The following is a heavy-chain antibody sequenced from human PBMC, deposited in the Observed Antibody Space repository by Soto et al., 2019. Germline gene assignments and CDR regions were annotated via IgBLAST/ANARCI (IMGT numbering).Heavy chain of an antibody. D-gene: IGHD3-22*01. CDR3: ARSPAQYYYDSSGKPSGAFDI. Sequence: PGGSLRLSCAASGFTFSDYYMSWIRQAPGKGLEWVSYISSSSSYTNYADYVKGRFTISRDNAKNSLYLQMNSLRAEDTAVYYCARSPAQYYYDSSGKPSGAFDIWGQGTMVTVSS. V-gene: IGHV3-11*03. J-gene: IGHJ3*02. CDR2: ISSSSSYT. CDR1: GFTFSDYY.